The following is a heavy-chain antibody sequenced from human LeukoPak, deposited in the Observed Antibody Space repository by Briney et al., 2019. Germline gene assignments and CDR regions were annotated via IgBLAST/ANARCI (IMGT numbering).Heavy chain of an antibody. CDR1: GLTFSDYW. CDR2: INTDGIIT. J-gene: IGHJ4*02. V-gene: IGHV3-74*01. CDR3: ARARPGYFDY. D-gene: IGHD1-14*01. Sequence: SGGSLRLSCAASGLTFSDYWMAWVRQGPGKGLVWVSHINTDGIITTYADSVKGRFTISRDNAKNTLYLQMSSLSAEDTAVYYCARARPGYFDYWGQGSLVTVSS.